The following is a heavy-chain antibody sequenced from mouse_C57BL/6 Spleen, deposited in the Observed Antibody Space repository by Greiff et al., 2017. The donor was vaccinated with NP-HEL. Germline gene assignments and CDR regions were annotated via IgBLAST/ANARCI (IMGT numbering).Heavy chain of an antibody. V-gene: IGHV1-55*01. D-gene: IGHD2-4*01. CDR2: IYPGSGST. Sequence: QVQLQQPGAELVKPGASVKMSCKASGYTFTSYWITWVKQRPGQGLEWIGDIYPGSGSTNYNEKFKSKATLTVDTSSSTAYMQLSSLTSEDSAVYYCARERGYDYDGAMDYWGQGTSVTVSS. CDR1: GYTFTSYW. J-gene: IGHJ4*01. CDR3: ARERGYDYDGAMDY.